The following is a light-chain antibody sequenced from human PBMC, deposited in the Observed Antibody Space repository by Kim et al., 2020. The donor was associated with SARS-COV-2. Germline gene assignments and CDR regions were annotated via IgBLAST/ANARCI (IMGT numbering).Light chain of an antibody. CDR3: QQYDNLPLT. Sequence: DMQMTQSPSSLSASVGDRVTITCQASQDISNYLNWYQQKPGKAPKVLIYDASKLETGVPSRFSGSGSGTDFTFTISSLQPEDIETYYCQQYDNLPLTFGGGTKVDIK. V-gene: IGKV1-33*01. CDR2: DAS. CDR1: QDISNY. J-gene: IGKJ4*01.